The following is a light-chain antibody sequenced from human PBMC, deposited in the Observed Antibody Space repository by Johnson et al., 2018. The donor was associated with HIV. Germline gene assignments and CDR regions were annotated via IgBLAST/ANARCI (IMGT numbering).Light chain of an antibody. CDR1: SSNIGNNY. V-gene: IGLV1-51*02. J-gene: IGLJ1*01. CDR3: GTWDSSLSVYV. CDR2: ENN. Sequence: QSVLTQPPSVSAAPGQKVTISCSGSSSNIGNNYVSWYQQFPGTAPKLLIYENNKRPSWIPDRFSGSKSGTSVTLDITGLQTGDEADYYCGTWDSSLSVYVFGTGTKVTVL.